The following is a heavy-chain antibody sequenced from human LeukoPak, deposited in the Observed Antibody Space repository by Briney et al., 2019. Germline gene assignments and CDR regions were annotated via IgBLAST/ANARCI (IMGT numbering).Heavy chain of an antibody. CDR3: AFVVVPDYAFDI. Sequence: PGGSLRLSCAASGFTFSSYSMNWVRQAPGKGLEWVSSISSSSSYIYYADSVKGRFTISRDNAKNSLYLQMNSLRAEDTAVYYCAFVVVPDYAFDIWGQGTMVTVSS. J-gene: IGHJ3*02. CDR2: ISSSSSYI. CDR1: GFTFSSYS. D-gene: IGHD2-2*01. V-gene: IGHV3-21*01.